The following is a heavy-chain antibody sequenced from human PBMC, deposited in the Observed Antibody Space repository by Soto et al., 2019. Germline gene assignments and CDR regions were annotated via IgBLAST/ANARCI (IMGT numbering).Heavy chain of an antibody. Sequence: QVQLVQSGAEVKKPGASLKVSCKASGYTFTSYDINWVRQATGKGLEWMGWMNPNSGNTGYAQKFQGRVTMTRNTSISTAYMEFISLRSEDTAVYYCAGERSYVGDLWGSGPLVTVSS. J-gene: IGHJ2*01. CDR1: GYTFTSYD. CDR3: AGERSYVGDL. V-gene: IGHV1-8*01. D-gene: IGHD1-26*01. CDR2: MNPNSGNT.